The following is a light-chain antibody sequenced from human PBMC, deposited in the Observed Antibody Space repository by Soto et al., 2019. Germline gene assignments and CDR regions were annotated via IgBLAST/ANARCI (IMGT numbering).Light chain of an antibody. CDR1: QSARSS. Sequence: ELVMTQSPATLSVSPGERATLSCRASQSARSSLGWYQQKPGQAPSLLIYDVSIRATGIPARFSGSGAGTDFTLTITSLQSEDFGVYFCQQYKDWPTTFGQGTKVDIK. V-gene: IGKV3-15*01. CDR2: DVS. J-gene: IGKJ1*01. CDR3: QQYKDWPTT.